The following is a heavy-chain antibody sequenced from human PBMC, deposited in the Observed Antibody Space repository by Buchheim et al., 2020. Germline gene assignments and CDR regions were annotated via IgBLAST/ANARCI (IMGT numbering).Heavy chain of an antibody. Sequence: EVQLLESGGRWVQPGGSLRLSCAASGFTFSSNAMSWVRQAPGKGLQWVASISGSGGDTSYRVSVKGRFTISRDKSKKPSYLQMRSLRIENGALYYCAKGGTRMRNFQLLYRFDSWGQGA. CDR3: AKGGTRMRNFQLLYRFDS. CDR1: GFTFSSNA. V-gene: IGHV3-23*01. J-gene: IGHJ4*02. CDR2: ISGSGGDT. D-gene: IGHD2-2*02.